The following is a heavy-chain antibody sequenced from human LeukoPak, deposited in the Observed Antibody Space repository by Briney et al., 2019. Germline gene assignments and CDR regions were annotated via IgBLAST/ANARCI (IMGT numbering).Heavy chain of an antibody. CDR3: AKGVPIAVAGTGYFDY. CDR2: ISYDGSNK. V-gene: IGHV3-30*18. D-gene: IGHD6-19*01. Sequence: GGSLRLSCAASGFTFSSYGMHWVRQAPGKRLEKVAVISYDGSNKYYADSVKGRFTISRDNSKNTLYLQMNSLRAEDTAVYYCAKGVPIAVAGTGYFDYWGQGTLVTVSS. J-gene: IGHJ4*02. CDR1: GFTFSSYG.